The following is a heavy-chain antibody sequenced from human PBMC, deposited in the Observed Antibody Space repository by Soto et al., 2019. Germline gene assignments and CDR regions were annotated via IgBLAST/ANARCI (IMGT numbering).Heavy chain of an antibody. Sequence: GGSLRLSCAASGFTFSSYAMHWVRQAPGKGLEWVAVISYDGSNKYYADSVKGRFTISRDNSKNTLYLQMNSLRAEDTAVYYCARGEDSRSYYYRMDVWGQGTTVTVSS. CDR2: ISYDGSNK. D-gene: IGHD6-6*01. V-gene: IGHV3-30-3*01. J-gene: IGHJ6*02. CDR3: ARGEDSRSYYYRMDV. CDR1: GFTFSSYA.